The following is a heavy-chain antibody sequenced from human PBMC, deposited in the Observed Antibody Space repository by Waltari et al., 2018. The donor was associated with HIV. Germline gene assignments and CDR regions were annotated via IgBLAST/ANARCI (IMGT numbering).Heavy chain of an antibody. CDR1: GYTFPGYY. Sequence: QVQLVQSGAEVKKPGASAKVSCQAAGYTFPGYYMHWVRPAPGQGLEWMGRINPNSGGTNYAQQFQGRVTMTRDTSISTAYMELSRLRSDDTAVYYCAREGARMTTMIYYYYGMDVWGQGTTVTVSS. J-gene: IGHJ6*02. CDR3: AREGARMTTMIYYYYGMDV. D-gene: IGHD4-4*01. V-gene: IGHV1-2*06. CDR2: INPNSGGT.